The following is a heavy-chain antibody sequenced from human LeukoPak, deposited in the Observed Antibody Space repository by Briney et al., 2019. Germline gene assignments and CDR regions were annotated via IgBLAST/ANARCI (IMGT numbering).Heavy chain of an antibody. Sequence: SETLSLTCTVSGGSISSGVYYWSWIRQQPGKGLGSIPYMYHNGRPYYNPSLQSRVTISVDTSKNQFSLKLSSVTAADTAIYYCARVGWVTSFVESWGQGTQVTVSS. D-gene: IGHD2-21*02. CDR3: ARVGWVTSFVES. J-gene: IGHJ4*02. V-gene: IGHV4-31*03. CDR2: MYHNGRP. CDR1: GGSISSGVYY.